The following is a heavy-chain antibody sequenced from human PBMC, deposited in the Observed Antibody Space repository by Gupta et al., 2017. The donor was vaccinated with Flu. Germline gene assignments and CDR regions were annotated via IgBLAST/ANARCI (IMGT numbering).Heavy chain of an antibody. CDR2: IRGKPYGGTQ. Sequence: QLVESGGGLVQPGRALRVSCSASGFTLGDYAMAWFRQAPGKGLEWVAFIRGKPYGGTQEYAASVKGRFTISRDDSKSVAYLQMTSLKTEDTAVYFCSRADVVMTTTRHYFDHWGQGTLVTVSS. CDR3: SRADVVMTTTRHYFDH. CDR1: GFTLGDYA. D-gene: IGHD2-21*02. J-gene: IGHJ4*02. V-gene: IGHV3-49*03.